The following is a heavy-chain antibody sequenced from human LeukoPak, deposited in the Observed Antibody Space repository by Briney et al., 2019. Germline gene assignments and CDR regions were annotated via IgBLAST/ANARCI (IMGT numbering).Heavy chain of an antibody. D-gene: IGHD2-21*01. Sequence: SETLSLTCAVYGGSFSGYYWSWIRQPPGKGLEWIGEINHSGSTNYNPSLKSRVTISVDTSKNQISLKLRSVTAADTAVYYCARGVVIAPQTFDYWGQGTLVTVSS. CDR1: GGSFSGYY. CDR3: ARGVVIAPQTFDY. CDR2: INHSGST. J-gene: IGHJ4*02. V-gene: IGHV4-34*01.